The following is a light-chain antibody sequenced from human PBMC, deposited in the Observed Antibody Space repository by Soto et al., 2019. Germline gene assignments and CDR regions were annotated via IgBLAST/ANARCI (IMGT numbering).Light chain of an antibody. CDR3: SSYSSSATPYV. Sequence: QSALTQPASVSGSAGQSITISCIGTSSDIGPYNYVSWYQQHPDKAPKLILYEVTNRPSGASDRFSGSKSGNAAFLTISGLQAEDEADYYCSSYSSSATPYVFGTGTKVTVL. V-gene: IGLV2-14*01. CDR1: SSDIGPYNY. J-gene: IGLJ1*01. CDR2: EVT.